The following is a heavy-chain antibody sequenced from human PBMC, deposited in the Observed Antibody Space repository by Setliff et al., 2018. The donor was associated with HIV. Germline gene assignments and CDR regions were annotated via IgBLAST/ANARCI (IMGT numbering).Heavy chain of an antibody. J-gene: IGHJ4*02. CDR2: VYYSGTT. V-gene: IGHV4-39*01. CDR1: GGSITSSGYY. CDR3: GRQPETHYYDGGVYFPGPYFDY. D-gene: IGHD3-22*01. Sequence: SETLSLTCIVSGGSITSSGYYWGWISQPPGKGLEWIGSVYYSGTTYYNPSLKSRLTISVVTSKNQFSLNLTSVTAADTAVYYCGRQPETHYYDGGVYFPGPYFDYWGQGAPVTVSS.